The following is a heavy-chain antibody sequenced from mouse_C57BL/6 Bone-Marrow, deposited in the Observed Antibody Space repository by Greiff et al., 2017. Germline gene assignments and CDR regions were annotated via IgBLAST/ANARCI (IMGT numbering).Heavy chain of an antibody. CDR1: GYTFTSYW. CDR3: ARGEPTFYAMDY. CDR2: IDPSDSYT. V-gene: IGHV1-59*01. D-gene: IGHD2-10*01. Sequence: QVQLQQPGAELVRPGTSVKLSCKASGYTFTSYWMHWVKQRPGQGLEWIGVIDPSDSYTNYNQKFKGKATLTVDTSSSTAYMQLSSLTSEDSAVYYCARGEPTFYAMDYWGQGTSVTVSS. J-gene: IGHJ4*01.